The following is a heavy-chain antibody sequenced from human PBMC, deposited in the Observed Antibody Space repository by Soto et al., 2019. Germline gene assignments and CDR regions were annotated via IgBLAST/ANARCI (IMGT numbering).Heavy chain of an antibody. CDR2: ISAYNGNT. V-gene: IGHV1-18*01. CDR1: GYTFTSYG. CDR3: ARDEAYKWNDGGWFDP. Sequence: QVQLVQSGAEVKKPGASVKVSCKASGYTFTSYGISWVRQASGQGLEWMGGISAYNGNTKYAQKLQGRVTMTTDTSTSTAFMELRSLRSDDTAVYYCARDEAYKWNDGGWFDPWGQGTLVTVSS. D-gene: IGHD1-1*01. J-gene: IGHJ5*02.